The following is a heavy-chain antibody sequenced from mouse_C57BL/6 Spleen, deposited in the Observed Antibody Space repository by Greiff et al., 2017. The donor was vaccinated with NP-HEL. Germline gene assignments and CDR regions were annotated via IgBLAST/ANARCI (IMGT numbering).Heavy chain of an antibody. CDR1: GYTFTDYY. J-gene: IGHJ4*01. CDR2: INPNNGGT. Sequence: EVQLQQSGPELVKPGASVKISCKASGYTFTDYYMNWVKQSHGKSLEWIGDINPNNGGTSYNQKFKGKATLTVDKSSSTAYMELRSLTSEDSAVYYCARGRYYYGSSYGARAMDYWGQGTSVTVSS. V-gene: IGHV1-26*01. D-gene: IGHD1-1*01. CDR3: ARGRYYYGSSYGARAMDY.